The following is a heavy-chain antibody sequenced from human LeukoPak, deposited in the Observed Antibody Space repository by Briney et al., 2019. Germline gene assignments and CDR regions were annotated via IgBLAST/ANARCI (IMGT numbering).Heavy chain of an antibody. CDR2: INPNSSGT. CDR3: ARDIVVVPAAPRGCDY. Sequence: ASVKVSCKASGYTFTGYYMHWVRQAPGQGLEWMGWINPNSSGTNYAQKFQGRVTMTRDTSIRTAYVELSRLRSDDTAIYYCARDIVVVPAAPRGCDYWGQGTLVTVSS. J-gene: IGHJ4*02. D-gene: IGHD2-2*01. CDR1: GYTFTGYY. V-gene: IGHV1-2*02.